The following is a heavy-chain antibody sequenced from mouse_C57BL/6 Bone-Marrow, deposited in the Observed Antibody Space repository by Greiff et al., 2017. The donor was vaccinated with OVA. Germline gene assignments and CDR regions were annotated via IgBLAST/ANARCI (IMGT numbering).Heavy chain of an antibody. CDR3: AKSEGNPYYGSSYAGY. CDR2: VYPYNGGT. V-gene: IGHV1-36*01. Sequence: EVQLQQSGPVLVKPGPSVKISCKASGFTFTDYYMHWVKQSHGKSLEWIGLVYPYNGGTSYNQKFKGKATLTVDTSSSTAYMELNSLTSEDSAVYYCAKSEGNPYYGSSYAGYWGQGTTLTVSS. CDR1: GFTFTDYY. D-gene: IGHD1-1*01. J-gene: IGHJ2*01.